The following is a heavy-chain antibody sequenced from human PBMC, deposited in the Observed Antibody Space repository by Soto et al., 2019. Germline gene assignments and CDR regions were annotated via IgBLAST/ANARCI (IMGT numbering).Heavy chain of an antibody. V-gene: IGHV3-15*07. Sequence: SLRLSCAASGFTFSNAWMNWVRQAPGKGPEWVARIKSKTDGGTIDYAAPVEGRFIISRDDSKSMLYLQMNSLKTEDTAVYFCTTRLYHWGQGTLVTVSS. CDR1: GFTFSNAW. J-gene: IGHJ5*02. CDR2: IKSKTDGGTI. CDR3: TTRLYH.